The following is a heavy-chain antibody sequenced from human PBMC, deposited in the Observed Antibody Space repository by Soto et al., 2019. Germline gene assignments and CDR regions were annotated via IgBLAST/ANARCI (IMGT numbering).Heavy chain of an antibody. CDR1: GYTFTGYY. V-gene: IGHV1-2*02. D-gene: IGHD1-26*01. CDR2: INPNSGGT. J-gene: IGHJ6*02. Sequence: QVQLVQSGAEVKKPGASVKVSCKASGYTFTGYYMHWVRQAPGQGLEWMGWINPNSGGTNYAQKLQGRVTMTRDTTISTAYMELSRLRSDDKAVYYCARDLVTIVGALYYYYGMDVWGQGTKVTVSS. CDR3: ARDLVTIVGALYYYYGMDV.